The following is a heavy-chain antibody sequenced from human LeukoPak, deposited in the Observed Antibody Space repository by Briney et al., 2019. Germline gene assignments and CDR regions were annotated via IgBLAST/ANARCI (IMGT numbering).Heavy chain of an antibody. J-gene: IGHJ3*02. Sequence: GGSLRLSCAASGFTFSSYGMSWVRQAPGKGLEWVSGISGSGGSTYYADSVKGRFTIPRDNSKNTLYLQMNSLRAEDTAVYYCAKLDSSGYYRDAFDIWGQGTMVTVSS. V-gene: IGHV3-23*01. CDR3: AKLDSSGYYRDAFDI. CDR2: ISGSGGST. D-gene: IGHD3-22*01. CDR1: GFTFSSYG.